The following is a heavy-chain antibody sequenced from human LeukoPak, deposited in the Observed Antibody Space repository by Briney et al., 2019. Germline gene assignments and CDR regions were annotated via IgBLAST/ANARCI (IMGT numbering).Heavy chain of an antibody. CDR1: GLTVSNNY. V-gene: IGHV3-53*01. D-gene: IGHD1-26*01. Sequence: PGGSLRLSCAASGLTVSNNYMSWVRQAPGKGLEWISVIYSGGSTYYADSLEGRFTISRDNSKNTLYLQMNSLRAEDTAVYYCARLGGRRRQVYYYYGMDVWGQGTTVTVSS. CDR2: IYSGGST. J-gene: IGHJ6*02. CDR3: ARLGGRRRQVYYYYGMDV.